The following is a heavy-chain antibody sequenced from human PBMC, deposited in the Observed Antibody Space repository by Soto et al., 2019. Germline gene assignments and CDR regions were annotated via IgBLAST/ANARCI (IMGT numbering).Heavy chain of an antibody. CDR2: ISSSKTYI. J-gene: IGHJ3*02. Sequence: SGGGLVQPGQSLRVSCAASGFSFSSYSMNWVRQAPGKGLEWISYISSSKTYIWYADSVKGRFTISRDNAKNSLSLQMNSLRDEDTAVYYCVRDSGWAFDIWGLGTMVTVSS. V-gene: IGHV3-48*02. CDR1: GFSFSSYS. CDR3: VRDSGWAFDI. D-gene: IGHD6-19*01.